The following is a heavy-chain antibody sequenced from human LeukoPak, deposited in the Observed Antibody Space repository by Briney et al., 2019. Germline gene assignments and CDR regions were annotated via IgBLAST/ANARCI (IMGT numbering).Heavy chain of an antibody. D-gene: IGHD3-22*01. Sequence: SETLSLTCTVSGGSISSSSYYWGWIRQPPGKGLEWIGYIYYSGSTNYNPSLKSRVTLSVDTSKNQFSLKLSSVTAADTAVYYCARALYYYDSSGYPNWYFDLWGRGTLVTVSS. J-gene: IGHJ2*01. CDR1: GGSISSSSYY. V-gene: IGHV4-61*05. CDR3: ARALYYYDSSGYPNWYFDL. CDR2: IYYSGST.